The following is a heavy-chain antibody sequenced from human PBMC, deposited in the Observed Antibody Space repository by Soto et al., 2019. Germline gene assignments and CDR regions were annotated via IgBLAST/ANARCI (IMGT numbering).Heavy chain of an antibody. CDR3: ARHETPRVATIGGPYYFDY. CDR2: IYYSGST. D-gene: IGHD5-12*01. V-gene: IGHV4-39*01. Sequence: QLQLQESGPGLVKPSETLSLTCTVSGGSISSSSYYWGWIRQPPGKGLEWIGSIYYSGSTYYNPSLKSRVTISVDTSKHQFSLKLSSVTAADTAVYYCARHETPRVATIGGPYYFDYWGQGTLVTVSS. CDR1: GGSISSSSYY. J-gene: IGHJ4*02.